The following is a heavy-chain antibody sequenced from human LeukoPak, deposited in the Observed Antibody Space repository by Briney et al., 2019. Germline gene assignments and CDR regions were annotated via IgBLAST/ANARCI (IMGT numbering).Heavy chain of an antibody. CDR1: HDSINSGSNY. CDR2: IYYNGNA. V-gene: IGHV4-39*07. J-gene: IGHJ5*02. D-gene: IGHD2-2*01. Sequence: SETLSLTCTVSHDSINSGSNYWSWIRQSPGKGLEWIGSIYYNGNAHYNPSLKSRVTMSVHESKNQFSLKLRSVTAADTAVYYCARHDCSTSSCYRQNWFDPWGQGTLVTVSS. CDR3: ARHDCSTSSCYRQNWFDP.